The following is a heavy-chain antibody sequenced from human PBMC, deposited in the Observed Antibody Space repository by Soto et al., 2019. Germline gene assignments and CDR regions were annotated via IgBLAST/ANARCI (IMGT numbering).Heavy chain of an antibody. CDR1: GYTFTGYY. J-gene: IGHJ4*02. D-gene: IGHD2-2*02. CDR2: INPNSGGT. V-gene: IGHV1-2*04. Sequence: VASVKVSCKASGYTFTGYYMHWVRQAPGQGLEWMGWINPNSGGTNYAQKFQGWVTMTRDTSISTAYMELSRLRSDDTAVYYCARGDCSSTSCYTSGGDYWGQGTLVTVSS. CDR3: ARGDCSSTSCYTSGGDY.